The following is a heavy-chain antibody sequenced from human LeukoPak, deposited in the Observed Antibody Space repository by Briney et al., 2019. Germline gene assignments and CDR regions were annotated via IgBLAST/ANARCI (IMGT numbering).Heavy chain of an antibody. V-gene: IGHV3-21*01. J-gene: IGHJ3*02. CDR3: ASGGGTTLYI. Sequence: GGSLRLSCAASGFTFSSYSMNWVRQAPGKGLEWVSSISSSSSYIYYADSAKGRFTISRDNAKNSLYLQMNSLRAEDTAVYYCASGGGTTLYIWGQGTMVTVSS. CDR1: GFTFSSYS. D-gene: IGHD1-1*01. CDR2: ISSSSSYI.